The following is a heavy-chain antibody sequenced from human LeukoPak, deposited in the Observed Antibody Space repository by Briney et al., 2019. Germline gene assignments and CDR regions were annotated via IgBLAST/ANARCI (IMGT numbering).Heavy chain of an antibody. Sequence: GGSLRLSCAASGFTFSSYEMNWVRQAPGKGLEWVSYISSSGSTIYYADSVKGRFTISRDNAKNSLYLQMNSLRAEDTAVYYCARDQRSHYYDSSGFDYWGQGTLVTVSS. D-gene: IGHD3-22*01. CDR1: GFTFSSYE. CDR3: ARDQRSHYYDSSGFDY. J-gene: IGHJ4*02. CDR2: ISSSGSTI. V-gene: IGHV3-48*03.